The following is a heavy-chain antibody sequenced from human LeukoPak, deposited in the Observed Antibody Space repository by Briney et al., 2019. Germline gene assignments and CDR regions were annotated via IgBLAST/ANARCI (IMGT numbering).Heavy chain of an antibody. Sequence: GGSLRLSCAASGLTFSNYWMHWVRQAPGKGLVWVSRINTDGSSTDYADSVKGRFTISRYNAKNTLYLQMNSLRAEDTAVYYCARDLDGYRSGNGAWGQGTLVTVSS. CDR1: GLTFSNYW. CDR2: INTDGSST. V-gene: IGHV3-74*01. CDR3: ARDLDGYRSGNGA. D-gene: IGHD5-12*01. J-gene: IGHJ5*02.